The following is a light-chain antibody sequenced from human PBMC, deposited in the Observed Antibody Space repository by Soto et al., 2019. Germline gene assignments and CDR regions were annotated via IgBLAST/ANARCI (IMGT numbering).Light chain of an antibody. CDR1: QGISNY. CDR2: AAS. CDR3: RKYNEG. V-gene: IGKV1-27*01. Sequence: DIQMTQSPSSLSASVGDRVTITCRASQGISNYLAWYQQKPGKVPKLLIYAASTLQSGVPSRFSGSGSGTDFTLTISSLQPEDVATYYCRKYNEGFGQGTKVEIK. J-gene: IGKJ1*01.